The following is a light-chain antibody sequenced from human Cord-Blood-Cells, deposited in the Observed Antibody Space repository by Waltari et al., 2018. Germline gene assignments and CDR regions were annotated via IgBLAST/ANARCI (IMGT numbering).Light chain of an antibody. CDR3: CSYAGSYTDV. CDR2: DVS. Sequence: QSALPQPRSVSGSPGQPVAISCTGTSSDVGGYNYVSWYQQHPGKAPKLMIYDVSKRPSGVPDRFAGSKSGNTASLTISGLQAEDEADYYCCSYAGSYTDVFGTGTKVTVL. CDR1: SSDVGGYNY. V-gene: IGLV2-11*01. J-gene: IGLJ1*01.